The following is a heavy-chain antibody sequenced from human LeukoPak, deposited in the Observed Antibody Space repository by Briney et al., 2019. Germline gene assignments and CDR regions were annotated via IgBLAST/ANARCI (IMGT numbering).Heavy chain of an antibody. CDR3: ARVGVVVPTAVDYYYYYMDV. D-gene: IGHD2-2*01. J-gene: IGHJ6*03. V-gene: IGHV4-4*07. Sequence: SETLSLTCTVSGGSISSYYWSWIRQPAGKGLEWIGRIYTSGSTNYNPSLKSRVTMSVDTSKNQFSLKLSSVTAADTAVYYCARVGVVVPTAVDYYYYYMDVWGKGTTLTVSS. CDR1: GGSISSYY. CDR2: IYTSGST.